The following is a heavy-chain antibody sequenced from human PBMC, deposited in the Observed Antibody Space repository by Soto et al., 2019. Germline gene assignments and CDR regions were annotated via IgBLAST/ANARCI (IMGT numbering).Heavy chain of an antibody. CDR1: GGTFSSYA. CDR3: AREYRLYIATNPGFYP. CDR2: IIPIFGTA. V-gene: IGHV1-69*13. D-gene: IGHD3-16*02. Sequence: ASVKVSCKASGGTFSSYAISWVRQAPGQGLEWMGGIIPIFGTANYAQKFQGRVTITADESTSTAYMELSSLRSEDTAVYYCAREYRLYIATNPGFYPWGQGTLVTVSA. J-gene: IGHJ5*02.